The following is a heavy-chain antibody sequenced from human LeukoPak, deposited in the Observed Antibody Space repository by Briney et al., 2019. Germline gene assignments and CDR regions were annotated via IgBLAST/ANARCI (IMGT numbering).Heavy chain of an antibody. V-gene: IGHV6-1*01. D-gene: IGHD6-19*01. CDR2: TYYRSKWYN. J-gene: IGHJ6*03. CDR1: GDSVSSNSAA. Sequence: SQTLSLTCAISGDSVSSNSAAWNWIRQSPSRGLEWLGRTYYRSKWYNDYAVSVKSRITINPDTSKNQFSLQLNSVTPEDTAVYYCARVAYSSGQEGYYYYYMDVWGKGTTVTVSS. CDR3: ARVAYSSGQEGYYYYYMDV.